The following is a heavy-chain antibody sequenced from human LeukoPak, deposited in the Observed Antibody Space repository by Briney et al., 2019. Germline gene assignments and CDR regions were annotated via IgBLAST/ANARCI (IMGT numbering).Heavy chain of an antibody. Sequence: SETLSLTCTVSGGSISSGGYYWSWIRQPPGKGLEWIGYIYHSGSTYYNPSLKSRVTISVDRSKNQFSLKLSSVTAADTAVYYCAREGSSWYFDYWGREPWSPSPQ. V-gene: IGHV4-30-2*01. J-gene: IGHJ4*02. CDR1: GGSISSGGYY. D-gene: IGHD6-13*01. CDR3: AREGSSWYFDY. CDR2: IYHSGST.